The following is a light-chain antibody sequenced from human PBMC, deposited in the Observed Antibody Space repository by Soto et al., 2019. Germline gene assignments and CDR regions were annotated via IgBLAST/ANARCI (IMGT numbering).Light chain of an antibody. CDR3: QSYDSRLNGVV. CDR1: SSNIGAGYD. CDR2: GNS. Sequence: QSVLTQPPSVSGAPGQRVTISCTGSSSNIGAGYDVHWYQQLPGTAPKLHIYGNSNRPSGVPDRFSGSKSGTSASLAITGLQAEDEADYYCQSYDSRLNGVVFGGGTKLTVL. V-gene: IGLV1-40*01. J-gene: IGLJ2*01.